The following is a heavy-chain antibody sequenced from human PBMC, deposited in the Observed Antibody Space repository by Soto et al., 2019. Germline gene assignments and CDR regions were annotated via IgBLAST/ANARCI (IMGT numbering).Heavy chain of an antibody. CDR2: ISSNGGST. CDR3: VKDPYYDFWSGYWSTHGMDV. V-gene: IGHV3-64D*06. Sequence: GGSLRLSCSASGFTFSSYAMHWVRQAPGKGLEYVSAISSNGGSTYYADSVKGRFTISRDNSKNTLYLQMSSLRAEDTAVYYCVKDPYYDFWSGYWSTHGMDVWGQGTTVTVSS. J-gene: IGHJ6*02. CDR1: GFTFSSYA. D-gene: IGHD3-3*01.